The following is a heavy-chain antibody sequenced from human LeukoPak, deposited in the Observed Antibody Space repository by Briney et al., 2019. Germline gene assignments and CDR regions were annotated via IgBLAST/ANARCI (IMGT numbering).Heavy chain of an antibody. Sequence: GRSLRLSCAASGFTFSSYGMHWVRQAPGKGLEWVAVIWYDGSNKYYADSVKGRLTISRDNSKNTLYLQMNSLRAEDTAVYYCAREDYYYDSSGPRASAAEYFQHWGQGTLVTVSS. D-gene: IGHD3-22*01. CDR1: GFTFSSYG. CDR2: IWYDGSNK. J-gene: IGHJ1*01. CDR3: AREDYYYDSSGPRASAAEYFQH. V-gene: IGHV3-33*08.